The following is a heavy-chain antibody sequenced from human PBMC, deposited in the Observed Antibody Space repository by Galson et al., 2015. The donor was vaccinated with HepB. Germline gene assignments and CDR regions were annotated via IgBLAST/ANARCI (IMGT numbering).Heavy chain of an antibody. Sequence: SVKVSCKASGYTPTNYHFHWVRQAPGQGPEWMGKIFAGGGSTRYAERFQGRVTLTRDSPTSTIYMEVSSLRSDDTAVYYCARETPDTYYFDYWGQGTLVTVSS. J-gene: IGHJ4*02. CDR2: IFAGGGST. CDR1: GYTPTNYH. CDR3: ARETPDTYYFDY. V-gene: IGHV1-46*01. D-gene: IGHD2-15*01.